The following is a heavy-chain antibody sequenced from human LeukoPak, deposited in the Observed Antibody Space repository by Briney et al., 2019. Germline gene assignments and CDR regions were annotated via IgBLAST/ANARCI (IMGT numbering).Heavy chain of an antibody. CDR3: AREGYCSGGSCSGRMDV. V-gene: IGHV4-4*07. CDR2: IYTSGST. J-gene: IGHJ6*02. Sequence: SETLSLTCTVSGGSISSYYWSWIRQPAGKGLEWIGRIYTSGSTNYNPSLKSRVTMSVDTSKNQFSLKLSSVTAADTAVYYCAREGYCSGGSCSGRMDVWGQGTTVTVSS. D-gene: IGHD2-15*01. CDR1: GGSISSYY.